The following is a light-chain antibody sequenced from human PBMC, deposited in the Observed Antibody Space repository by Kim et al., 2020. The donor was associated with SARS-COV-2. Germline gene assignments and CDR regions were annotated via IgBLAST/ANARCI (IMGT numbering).Light chain of an antibody. V-gene: IGKV1-39*01. Sequence: DIQMTQSPSSLSASVGDRVTITCRASQSISSYLNWYQQKPGKAPKLLIYAASSLQSGVPSRFSGSGSGTDFTLTISSLQPEDVATYYCQQSYMEYTFGQGTKLEI. CDR2: AAS. J-gene: IGKJ2*01. CDR3: QQSYMEYT. CDR1: QSISSY.